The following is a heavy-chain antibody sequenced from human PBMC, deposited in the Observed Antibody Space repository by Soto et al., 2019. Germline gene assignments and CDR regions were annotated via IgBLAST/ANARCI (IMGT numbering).Heavy chain of an antibody. CDR2: INHSGST. D-gene: IGHD3-3*01. CDR1: GGSFSGYY. Sequence: EARSVRCAGYGGSFSGYYWSWSRQPPGKGLEWIGEINHSGSTNYNPSLKSRVTISVDTSKNQFSLKLSSVTAADTAVYYCARDYTDYDFWSGRYYYGMDVWGQGTTVS. CDR3: ARDYTDYDFWSGRYYYGMDV. V-gene: IGHV4-34*01. J-gene: IGHJ6*02.